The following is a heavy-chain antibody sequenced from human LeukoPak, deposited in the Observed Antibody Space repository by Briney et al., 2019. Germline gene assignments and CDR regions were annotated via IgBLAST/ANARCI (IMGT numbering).Heavy chain of an antibody. V-gene: IGHV5-51*01. D-gene: IGHD6-13*01. CDR2: IYPGDSDT. CDR3: ARVGYSSSWSKGAFDI. CDR1: GYSFTSYW. Sequence: GESLKISCKGSGYSFTSYWIGWVRQMPGKGLEWMGIIYPGDSDTRYSPSFQGQVTISADKFISTAYLQWSSLKASDTAMYYCARVGYSSSWSKGAFDIWGQGTMVTVSS. J-gene: IGHJ3*02.